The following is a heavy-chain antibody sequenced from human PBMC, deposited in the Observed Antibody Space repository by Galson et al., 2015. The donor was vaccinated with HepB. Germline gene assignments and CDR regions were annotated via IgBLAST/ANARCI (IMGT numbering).Heavy chain of an antibody. J-gene: IGHJ4*02. CDR2: ITSSGGKT. D-gene: IGHD2-15*01. CDR3: AKDGIMVANNPYQLHF. CDR1: GITFSSYA. V-gene: IGHV3-23*01. Sequence: SLRLSCAASGITFSSYAMSWVRQAPGKGLEWVSSITSSGGKTYYTDSVKGRFTISRDNSRNTVLLQLNSLRAEDTAVYYCAKDGIMVANNPYQLHFWGQGTLVSVSS.